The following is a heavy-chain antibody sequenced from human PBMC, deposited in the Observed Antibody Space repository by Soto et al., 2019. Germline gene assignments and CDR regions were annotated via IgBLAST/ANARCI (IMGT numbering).Heavy chain of an antibody. CDR3: AKDLGSPTVVTPELEFDY. D-gene: IGHD4-17*01. J-gene: IGHJ4*02. Sequence: GGSLRLSCAASGFTFSSYAMTWVRQAPGKGLEWVSAIGSGGSTYYADSVKGRFTISRDNSRNTLYLQMNSLRADDTAVYYCAKDLGSPTVVTPELEFDYWGQGTLVTVSS. CDR2: IGSGGST. V-gene: IGHV3-23*01. CDR1: GFTFSSYA.